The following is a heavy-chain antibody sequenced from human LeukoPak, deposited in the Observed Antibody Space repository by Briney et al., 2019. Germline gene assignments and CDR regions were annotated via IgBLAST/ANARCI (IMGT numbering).Heavy chain of an antibody. D-gene: IGHD1-20*01. CDR3: ARVLDITGTIFDAFDI. CDR1: GFTFSTYK. V-gene: IGHV3-21*01. CDR2: ISGSGSYM. Sequence: GGSLRLSCAASGFTFSTYKMNWVRQAPGKGLEWVSSISGSGSYMYYADSLKGRFTISRDNAKNSLYLQMNSLRAEDTAVYYCARVLDITGTIFDAFDIWGQGTMVTVSS. J-gene: IGHJ3*02.